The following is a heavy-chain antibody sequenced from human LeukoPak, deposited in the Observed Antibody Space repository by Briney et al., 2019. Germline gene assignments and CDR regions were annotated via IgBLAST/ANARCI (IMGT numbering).Heavy chain of an antibody. Sequence: GGSLRLSCAASGFTFSSYWTSWVRQAPGKGLEWVANIKQDGSEKYYVDSVKGRFTISRDNAKNSLYLQMNSLRAEDTAVYYCARGRRSGSYFYYWGQGTLVTVSS. D-gene: IGHD1-26*01. CDR2: IKQDGSEK. V-gene: IGHV3-7*01. CDR1: GFTFSSYW. J-gene: IGHJ4*02. CDR3: ARGRRSGSYFYY.